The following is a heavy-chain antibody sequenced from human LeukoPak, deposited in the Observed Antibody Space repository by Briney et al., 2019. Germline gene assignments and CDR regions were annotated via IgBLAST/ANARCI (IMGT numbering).Heavy chain of an antibody. CDR1: GDSISSYY. J-gene: IGHJ4*02. CDR3: ASGLLYSYGANFDY. CDR2: IYYSGST. D-gene: IGHD5-18*01. Sequence: SETLSLTCTVSGDSISSYYWSWIRQPPGKGLEWIGYIYYSGSTNYNPSLKSRVTISVDTSKNQFSLKLSSVTAADTAVYYCASGLLYSYGANFDYWGQGTLVTVSS. V-gene: IGHV4-59*01.